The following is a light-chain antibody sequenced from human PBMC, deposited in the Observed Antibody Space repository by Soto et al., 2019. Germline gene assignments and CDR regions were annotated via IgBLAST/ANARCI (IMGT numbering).Light chain of an antibody. CDR2: EVS. CDR1: SSDVGGYYY. J-gene: IGLJ1*01. V-gene: IGLV2-14*01. CDR3: NSYTSTNFFV. Sequence: ALTQPASVSGSPGQSITISCTGTSSDVGGYYYVSWYQQHPGTAPKLLICEVSNRPSGISDRFSGSKSGNTAFLTISGLQAEDEADYYCNSYTSTNFFVFGAGTKVTVL.